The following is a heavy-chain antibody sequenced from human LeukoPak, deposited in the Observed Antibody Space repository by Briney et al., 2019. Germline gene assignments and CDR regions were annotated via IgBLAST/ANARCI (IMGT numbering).Heavy chain of an antibody. CDR3: ARDPKSQLLLDY. Sequence: ASVKVSCKSSGFTFTDEYIHWVRQAPGQGLEWMGWINAYSGAINYAQKFQGRVTLTRDTSISTAYMELSRLPSGDTAVYYCARDPKSQLLLDYWGQGTLVTVSS. V-gene: IGHV1-2*02. J-gene: IGHJ4*02. D-gene: IGHD2-2*01. CDR2: INAYSGAI. CDR1: GFTFTDEY.